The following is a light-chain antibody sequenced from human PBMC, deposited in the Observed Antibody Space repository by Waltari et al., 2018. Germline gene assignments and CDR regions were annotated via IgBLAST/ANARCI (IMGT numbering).Light chain of an antibody. CDR1: SGHSSNV. J-gene: IGLJ3*02. V-gene: IGLV4-69*01. Sequence: QLVLTHSPSASASLGASVKLTCTLSSGHSSNVIAWLQQQPGKGPRYLMKVNSDGSHNKGDEIPDRFSGSSSGAERYLTLSSLQSEDEADYYCQTGGHGTWVFGGGTKLTVL. CDR2: VNSDGSH. CDR3: QTGGHGTWV.